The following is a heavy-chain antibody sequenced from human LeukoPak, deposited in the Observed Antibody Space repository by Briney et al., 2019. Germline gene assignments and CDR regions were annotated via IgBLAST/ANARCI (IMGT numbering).Heavy chain of an antibody. CDR1: GDSVSSNSAA. D-gene: IGHD5-12*01. J-gene: IGHJ4*02. V-gene: IGHV6-1*01. CDR2: TYYRSKWYN. CDR3: ARVSGYDWESFYDY. Sequence: SQTLSLTCAISGDSVSSNSAAWNWIRQSPSRGLEWLGRTYYRSKWYNDYAVSVKSRITINPDTSKNRFSLKLSSVTAADTAMYYCARVSGYDWESFYDYWGQGSLVTVSS.